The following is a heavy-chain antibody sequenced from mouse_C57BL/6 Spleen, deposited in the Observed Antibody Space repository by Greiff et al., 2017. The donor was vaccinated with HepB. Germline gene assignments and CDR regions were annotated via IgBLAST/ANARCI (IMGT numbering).Heavy chain of an antibody. CDR1: GYTFTSYW. J-gene: IGHJ3*01. D-gene: IGHD3-3*01. Sequence: QVHVKQPGAELVKPGASVKLSCKASGYTFTSYWMQWVKQRPGQGLEWIGEIDPSDSYTNYNQKFKGKATLTVDTSSSTAYMQLSSLTSEDSAVYYCARMGTGFAYWGQGTLVTVSA. CDR2: IDPSDSYT. CDR3: ARMGTGFAY. V-gene: IGHV1-50*01.